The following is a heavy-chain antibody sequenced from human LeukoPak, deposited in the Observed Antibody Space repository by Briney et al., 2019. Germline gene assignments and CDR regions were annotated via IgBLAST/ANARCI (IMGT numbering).Heavy chain of an antibody. V-gene: IGHV4-4*02. D-gene: IGHD4-17*01. CDR2: IYHTGST. CDR1: DDSISSTNW. J-gene: IGHJ4*02. Sequence: SETLSLTCAVSDDSISSTNWWRGVRPPPGKGLEWIGEIYHTGSTNNNPSLTSRVTISVDKSKNQFSLKLSSVTAADTAVYYCARGLATTGRSSFDNWGQGTLVTVSS. CDR3: ARGLATTGRSSFDN.